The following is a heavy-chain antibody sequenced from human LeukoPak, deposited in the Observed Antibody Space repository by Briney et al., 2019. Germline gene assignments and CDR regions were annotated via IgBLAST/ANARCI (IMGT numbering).Heavy chain of an antibody. CDR2: INTNTGNP. CDR3: ARAPTYYFHSSGYTNKTDY. J-gene: IGHJ4*02. D-gene: IGHD3-22*01. V-gene: IGHV7-4-1*02. Sequence: ASVKVSCKASGYSFTSNAMNWVRQAPGQGLEWMGWINTNTGNPTYAQGFTGRFVFSLDTSVSTAYLQISSLKAEDTAVYYCARAPTYYFHSSGYTNKTDYWGQGTLVTVSS. CDR1: GYSFTSNA.